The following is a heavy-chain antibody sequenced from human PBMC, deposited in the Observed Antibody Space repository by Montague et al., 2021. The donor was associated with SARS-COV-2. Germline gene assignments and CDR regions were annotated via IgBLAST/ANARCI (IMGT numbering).Heavy chain of an antibody. Sequence: SETLSLTCTVSGGSISKYSWTKIRQPPGKGLEWIGYNYNRGSTNYNPSXXSGVTISVDTSKNQFSLKLSSVAAADTAVYYCARVGRGSSWYEVAFDIWGQGTMVTVSS. CDR1: GGSISKYS. D-gene: IGHD6-13*01. J-gene: IGHJ3*02. V-gene: IGHV4-59*01. CDR2: NYNRGST. CDR3: ARVGRGSSWYEVAFDI.